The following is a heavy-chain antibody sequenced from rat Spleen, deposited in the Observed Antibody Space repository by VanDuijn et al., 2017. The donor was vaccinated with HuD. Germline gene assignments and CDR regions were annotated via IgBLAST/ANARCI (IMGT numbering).Heavy chain of an antibody. CDR2: INPDGGST. D-gene: IGHD1-9*01. CDR3: VKYSGKYYWYNFLEY. V-gene: IGHV5-58*01. Sequence: EVQLVETGGGLVQPGRSLKLSCVASGFTFSNYWMYWVRQAPGKGLEWFSSINPDGGSTYYRDSVKGRFTISRHTAESSLYLEMDSLRSEDTATYYCVKYSGKYYWYNFLEYWGQGVMVTVSS. J-gene: IGHJ2*01. CDR1: GFTFSNYW.